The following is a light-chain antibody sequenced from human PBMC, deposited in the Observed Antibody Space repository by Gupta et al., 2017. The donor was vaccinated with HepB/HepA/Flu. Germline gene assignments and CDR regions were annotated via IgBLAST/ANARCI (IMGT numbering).Light chain of an antibody. V-gene: IGLV1-40*01. Sequence: QSVLTQPRTVSRAPGQRVTISCTGSSSNIGAGYDVHWYQQVPGTAPKVLIYSNNNRPSGVPDLFAGSKSGTAASLAITGLQAEDDADYYCQSYDSRLNGLVFGGGTKLTVL. CDR2: SNN. CDR1: SSNIGAGYD. CDR3: QSYDSRLNGLV. J-gene: IGLJ3*02.